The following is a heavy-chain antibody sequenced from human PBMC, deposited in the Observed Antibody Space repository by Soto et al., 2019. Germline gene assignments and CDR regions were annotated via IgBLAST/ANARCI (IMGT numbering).Heavy chain of an antibody. CDR2: ISASGAST. CDR1: GFTFSTYA. J-gene: IGHJ4*01. CDR3: ARGLVYFSDTATSVFFDL. Sequence: GGSLRLSYAASGFTFSTYAMSWVRQAPGKGLEWVSAISASGASTYYADSVKGRFTISRDNSKNTLFLQMNSLRAEDTAVHYCARGLVYFSDTATSVFFDLCVHGTLVIAS. D-gene: IGHD2-15*01. V-gene: IGHV3-23*01.